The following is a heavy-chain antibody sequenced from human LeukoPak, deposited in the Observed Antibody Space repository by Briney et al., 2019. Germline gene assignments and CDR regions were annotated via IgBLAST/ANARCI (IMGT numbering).Heavy chain of an antibody. V-gene: IGHV4-31*03. D-gene: IGHD3-22*01. CDR1: GGSISSGGYY. J-gene: IGHJ4*02. CDR3: ARHPNRESFRYYYDSSGYYPFDY. Sequence: PSETLSLTCTVSGGSISSGGYYWSWIRQHPGKGLEWIGYIYYSGSTYYNPSLKSRVTISVDTSKNQFSLKLSSVTAADTAVYYCARHPNRESFRYYYDSSGYYPFDYWGQGTLVTVSS. CDR2: IYYSGST.